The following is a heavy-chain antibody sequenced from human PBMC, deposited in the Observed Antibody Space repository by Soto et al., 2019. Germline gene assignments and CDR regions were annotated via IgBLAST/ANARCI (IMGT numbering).Heavy chain of an antibody. V-gene: IGHV4-61*01. Sequence: LSLTCTVSGTFSTSINYYRRWFRWSPGQSFDWMGFINNIENPSCNHSLRSEVTISINTFNNQLSLNLTYGTSSDTGRYFCAREYSGNYYYKYDIDVWGQGTAVTVSS. J-gene: IGHJ6*02. CDR3: AREYSGNYYYKYDIDV. D-gene: IGHD2-21*01. CDR1: GTFSTSINYY. CDR2: INNIENP.